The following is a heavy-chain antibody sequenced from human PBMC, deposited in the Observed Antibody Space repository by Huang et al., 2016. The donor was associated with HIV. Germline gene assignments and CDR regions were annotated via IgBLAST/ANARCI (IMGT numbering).Heavy chain of an antibody. J-gene: IGHJ5*02. CDR1: GGTFSSYA. D-gene: IGHD5-18*01. V-gene: IGHV1-69*13. CDR2: IIPSFGTA. CDR3: ARTAYSYGFRQGYNWFDP. Sequence: QVLLVQSGAEVRKPGSSVKVSCTAFGGTFSSYAISWVRQAPGQGLEWMGGIIPSFGTANYTQKFQGRVTITGDESTNTGYMELTRLTSEDTAVYYCARTAYSYGFRQGYNWFDPWGQGTPVTVSS.